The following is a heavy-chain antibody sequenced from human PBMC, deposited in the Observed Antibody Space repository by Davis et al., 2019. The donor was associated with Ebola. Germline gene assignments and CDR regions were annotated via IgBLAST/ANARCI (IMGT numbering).Heavy chain of an antibody. J-gene: IGHJ4*02. D-gene: IGHD4-17*01. CDR3: ARGNDDYLSLDY. V-gene: IGHV4-59*02. CDR2: VYYSGYT. Sequence: MPSETLSLTCAVYGDSVSDYFWSWIRQPPGKAPEWIGYVYYSGYTDYNPSLRGRVTISVDTSKDQFSLRLHSVTAADTAVYYCARGNDDYLSLDYWGQGTLVTVSS. CDR1: GDSVSDYF.